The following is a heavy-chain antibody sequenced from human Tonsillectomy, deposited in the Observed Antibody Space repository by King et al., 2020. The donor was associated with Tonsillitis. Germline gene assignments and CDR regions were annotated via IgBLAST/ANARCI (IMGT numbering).Heavy chain of an antibody. CDR1: GGSVSSGSYY. CDR3: AMELITSRPIRRGMDV. J-gene: IGHJ6*02. Sequence: VQLQESGPGLVKPSETLSLTCTVSGGSVSSGSYYWSWIRQPPGKRLEWIGYIYYSGSTKYNPSLESRVTISVDTSKNQFSLRLNSVTAADTALYYCAMELITSRPIRRGMDVWGQGTTVTVSS. CDR2: IYYSGST. D-gene: IGHD6-6*01. V-gene: IGHV4-61*01.